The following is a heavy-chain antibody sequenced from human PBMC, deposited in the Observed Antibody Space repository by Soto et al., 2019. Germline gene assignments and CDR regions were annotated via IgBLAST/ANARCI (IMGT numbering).Heavy chain of an antibody. CDR3: AKSPRLGELSAY. V-gene: IGHV3-23*01. D-gene: IGHD3-16*02. J-gene: IGHJ4*02. CDR2: ISGSGGST. Sequence: EVQLLESGGGLVQPGGSLRLSCAASGFTLSSYAMSWVRQAPGKGLEWVSAISGSGGSTYYADSVKGRFTISRDNSKNTLYVQMNSLRAEDTAVYYCAKSPRLGELSAYGGQGTLVTVSS. CDR1: GFTLSSYA.